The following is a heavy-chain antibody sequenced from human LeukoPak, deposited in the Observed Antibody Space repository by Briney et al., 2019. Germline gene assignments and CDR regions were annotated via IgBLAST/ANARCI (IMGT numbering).Heavy chain of an antibody. CDR2: ISSSGSTI. V-gene: IGHV3-48*03. J-gene: IGHJ3*01. D-gene: IGHD3-22*01. Sequence: GGSLRLSCAASGFTFSSYEMNWVRQAPGKGLEWVSYISSSGSTIYYADSVKGRFTISRDNAKNSLYLQMNSLRAEDTAVYYCARTTITMIWHDAFDFWGQGTMVTVSS. CDR3: ARTTITMIWHDAFDF. CDR1: GFTFSSYE.